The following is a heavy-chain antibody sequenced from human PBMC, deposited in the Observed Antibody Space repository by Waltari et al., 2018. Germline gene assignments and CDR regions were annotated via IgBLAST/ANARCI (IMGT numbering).Heavy chain of an antibody. D-gene: IGHD5-12*01. CDR1: RYSFTSHW. V-gene: IGHV5-51*01. Sequence: EVQLVQSGAEVKKPGESMKISCKGSRYSFTSHWTGWLRQKPGKGLEWMGIIYPCDSDTRYSPSFQGQVTISADKSISTAYLQWSSLKASDTAMYYCATGLVGATIGDYWGQGTLVTVSS. J-gene: IGHJ4*02. CDR3: ATGLVGATIGDY. CDR2: IYPCDSDT.